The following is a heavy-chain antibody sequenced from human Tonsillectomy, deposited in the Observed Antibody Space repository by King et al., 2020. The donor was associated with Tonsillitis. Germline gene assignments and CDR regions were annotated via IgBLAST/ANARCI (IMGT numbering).Heavy chain of an antibody. V-gene: IGHV5-51*03. CDR3: ARNPPYDSSGYADAFDI. J-gene: IGHJ3*02. CDR1: GYTFTSYW. Sequence: VQLVESGAEVKKPGESLKISCKGSGYTFTSYWIAWVRQMPGKGLEWMGIIYPGDSDTRYSPSFQGQVTISADKSISTAYLQWSSLKASDTAMYYCARNPPYDSSGYADAFDIWGQGTMVTVSS. D-gene: IGHD3-22*01. CDR2: IYPGDSDT.